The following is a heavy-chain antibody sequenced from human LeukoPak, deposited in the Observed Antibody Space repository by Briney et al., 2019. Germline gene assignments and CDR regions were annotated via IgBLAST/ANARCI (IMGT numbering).Heavy chain of an antibody. CDR1: GYTFTGYY. CDR3: ARDYDFWSGYTPIDY. J-gene: IGHJ4*02. V-gene: IGHV1-2*02. CDR2: INPNSGGT. D-gene: IGHD3-3*01. Sequence: ASVKVSCKASGYTFTGYYMHWVRQAPGQGLEWMGWINPNSGGTNYAQKFQGRVTMTRDTSISTAYMELSRLRSDDTAVYYCARDYDFWSGYTPIDYWGQGNLVTVSS.